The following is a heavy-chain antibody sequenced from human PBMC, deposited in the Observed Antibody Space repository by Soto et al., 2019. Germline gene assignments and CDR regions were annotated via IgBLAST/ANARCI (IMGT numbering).Heavy chain of an antibody. D-gene: IGHD3-3*01. J-gene: IGHJ6*02. CDR2: MYYSGST. CDR3: ARQRAEITIFGVVINSYGMDV. CDR1: GGSISSSSYY. Sequence: PSETLSLTCTVSGGSISSSSYYWGWIRQPPGKGLEWIGSMYYSGSTYYNPSLKSRVTISVDASKNQFSLKLSSVTAADTAVYYCARQRAEITIFGVVINSYGMDVWGQGTTVTVSS. V-gene: IGHV4-39*01.